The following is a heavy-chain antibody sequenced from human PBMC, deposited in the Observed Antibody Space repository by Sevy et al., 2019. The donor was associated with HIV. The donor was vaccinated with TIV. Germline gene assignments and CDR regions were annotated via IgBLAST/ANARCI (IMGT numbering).Heavy chain of an antibody. CDR3: AKRGNGWYELDY. J-gene: IGHJ4*02. CDR2: IKSKTDGGTT. CDR1: GFTFSNPW. D-gene: IGHD6-19*01. Sequence: LGGSLRLSCLASGFTFSNPWMSWVRQAPGKGLEWVGRIKSKTDGGTTDYAAPVKGRFTISRDHSQNTVFLQMNSLRAEDTAVYYCAKRGNGWYELDYWGRGTLVTVSS. V-gene: IGHV3-15*01.